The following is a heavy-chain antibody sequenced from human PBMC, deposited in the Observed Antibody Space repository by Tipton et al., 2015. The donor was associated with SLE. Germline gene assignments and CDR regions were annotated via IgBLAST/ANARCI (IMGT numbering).Heavy chain of an antibody. V-gene: IGHV4-39*01. Sequence: TLSLTCTVSGGSISSSDYFWGWIRQPPGKGLEWIGSIYYSGTTLYNPSLESRLTISVDPSKNQFSLKLTSVTAADTALYYCARQSPYYYSMDVWGQGTTVTVSS. J-gene: IGHJ6*02. CDR1: GGSISSSDYF. CDR3: ARQSPYYYSMDV. CDR2: IYYSGTT.